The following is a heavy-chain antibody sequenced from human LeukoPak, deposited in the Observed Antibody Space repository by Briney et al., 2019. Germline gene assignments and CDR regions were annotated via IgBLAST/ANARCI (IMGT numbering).Heavy chain of an antibody. J-gene: IGHJ4*02. CDR1: GFTFSSYG. CDR2: IRYDGSNK. V-gene: IGHV3-30*02. Sequence: GGSLRLSCAASGFTFSSYGMHWVRQAPGKGLEWVAFIRYDGSNKYYADSVKGRFTISRDNSKNTLYLQMNSLRAEDTAVYYCAKDGWELLRIPYYFDYWGQGTLVTVSS. CDR3: AKDGWELLRIPYYFDY. D-gene: IGHD1-26*01.